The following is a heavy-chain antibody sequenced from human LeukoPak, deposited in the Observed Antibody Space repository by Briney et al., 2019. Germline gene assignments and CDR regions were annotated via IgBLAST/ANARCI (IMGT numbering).Heavy chain of an antibody. CDR1: GGTFSSYA. J-gene: IGHJ3*02. Sequence: ASVKVSCKASGGTFSSYAISWVRQAPGQGLEWMGGIIPIFGTANCAQKFQGRVTITADESTSTAYMELSSLRSEDTAVYYCARGGTVVTPPSDAFDIWGQGTMVTVSS. CDR3: ARGGTVVTPPSDAFDI. D-gene: IGHD4-23*01. V-gene: IGHV1-69*13. CDR2: IIPIFGTA.